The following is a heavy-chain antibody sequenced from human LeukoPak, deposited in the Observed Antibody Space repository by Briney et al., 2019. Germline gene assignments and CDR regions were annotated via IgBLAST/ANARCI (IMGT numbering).Heavy chain of an antibody. CDR1: GFTFRSFV. CDR2: ISYDGSNK. Sequence: PGGSLRLSCAASGFTFRSFVMHWVRQAPGKGLEWVTVISYDGSNKNYADSVKGRFTISRDNSKNTLYLEMNSLRAEDTAVYYCAKDTRYCNGGSCYPHYYFGHWGQGTLVTVSS. J-gene: IGHJ4*02. D-gene: IGHD2-15*01. CDR3: AKDTRYCNGGSCYPHYYFGH. V-gene: IGHV3-30*18.